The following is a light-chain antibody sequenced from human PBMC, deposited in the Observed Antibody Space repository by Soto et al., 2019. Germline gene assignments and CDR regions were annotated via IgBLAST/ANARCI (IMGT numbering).Light chain of an antibody. Sequence: EIVLTQSPGTLSLSPGERATLSCRARPSVSSSYLAWYQQKPGQAPRLLIYGESSRATGIPDRFSGSGTGTDFILTISRREPEDFSVYYCHQYCSSPPYTFGQGTKLEIK. J-gene: IGKJ2*01. CDR3: HQYCSSPPYT. CDR2: GES. CDR1: PSVSSSY. V-gene: IGKV3-20*01.